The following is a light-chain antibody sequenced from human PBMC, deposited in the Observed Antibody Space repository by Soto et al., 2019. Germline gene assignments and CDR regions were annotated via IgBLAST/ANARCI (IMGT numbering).Light chain of an antibody. CDR3: QKYNSAPWT. Sequence: DIQMTQSPSSLSASVGDRVTITCRASQGISNHLAWYQQQPGKVPKLLIYVASTLQSGVPSRFSGSGSGTDFTHTISSLQPEDVATYYCQKYNSAPWTFGQGTKVEIK. CDR1: QGISNH. J-gene: IGKJ1*01. V-gene: IGKV1-27*01. CDR2: VAS.